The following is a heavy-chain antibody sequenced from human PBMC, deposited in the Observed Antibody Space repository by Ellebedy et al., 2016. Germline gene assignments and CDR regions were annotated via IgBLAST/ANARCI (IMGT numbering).Heavy chain of an antibody. J-gene: IGHJ4*02. CDR2: IRRKAYGGTA. V-gene: IGHV3-49*03. Sequence: GGSLRLXXTASGFTFGDFAINWFRQAPGKGLEWVGFIRRKAYGGTADYAASVTGRFTISRDDSKSIASLQMNSVKTEDKAVYYCTRFNLGLLRFFDWFDYWGQGALVIVSS. CDR3: TRFNLGLLRFFDWFDY. D-gene: IGHD3-9*01. CDR1: GFTFGDFA.